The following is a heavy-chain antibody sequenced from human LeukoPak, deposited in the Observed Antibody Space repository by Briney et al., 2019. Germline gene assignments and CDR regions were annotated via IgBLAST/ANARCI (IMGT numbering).Heavy chain of an antibody. CDR2: IRGYNGNT. D-gene: IGHD3-10*01. Sequence: ASVRVSCTASGYTFTSYGISWVRQAPGQGLEWMGWIRGYNGNTNYAQKVQGRVTMTTDTSTSTAYMELRSLRSDDTAVYYCAREAGLTPHPKSDYWGQGTLVTVSS. CDR1: GYTFTSYG. V-gene: IGHV1-18*01. CDR3: AREAGLTPHPKSDY. J-gene: IGHJ4*02.